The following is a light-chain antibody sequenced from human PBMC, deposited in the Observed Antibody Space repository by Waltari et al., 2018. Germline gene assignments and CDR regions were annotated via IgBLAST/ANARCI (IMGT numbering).Light chain of an antibody. CDR3: QKYGGSPPYT. CDR2: TTS. Sequence: ETVLTQSPGTLSWSPGERATLSYRASQRVSSSHLAWYQQKPGQAPRVLIYTTSNRATGIPDRFSGSGSGTDFTLTISRLEAEDFAVYYCQKYGGSPPYTFGLGTKLEIK. J-gene: IGKJ2*01. V-gene: IGKV3-20*01. CDR1: QRVSSSH.